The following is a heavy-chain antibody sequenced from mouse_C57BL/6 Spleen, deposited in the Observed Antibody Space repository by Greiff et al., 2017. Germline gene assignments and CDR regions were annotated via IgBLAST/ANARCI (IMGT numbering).Heavy chain of an antibody. CDR1: GYSITSGYY. CDR2: ISYDGSN. J-gene: IGHJ3*01. Sequence: EVKLVESGPGLVKPSQSLSLTCSVTGYSITSGYYWNWIRQFPGNKLEWMGHISYDGSNNYNPSLKNRISSTRDTSKNQLFLKLNSVTTEDTAAYYWARRGEDWFAYWGQGTLVTVSA. V-gene: IGHV3-6*01. CDR3: ARRGEDWFAY.